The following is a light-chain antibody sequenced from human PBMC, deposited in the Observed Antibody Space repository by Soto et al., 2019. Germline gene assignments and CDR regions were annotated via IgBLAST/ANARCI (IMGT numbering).Light chain of an antibody. CDR1: QSISSY. Sequence: DIQMTQSPSSLSASVGGRLTVTCRASQSISSYLNWYQQKPGKAPKLLIYDASNLETGVPSRFSGSGSGTDFTFTISSLQPEDIATYYCQQYDNLPRTFGQGTRWIS. V-gene: IGKV1-33*01. CDR3: QQYDNLPRT. J-gene: IGKJ1*01. CDR2: DAS.